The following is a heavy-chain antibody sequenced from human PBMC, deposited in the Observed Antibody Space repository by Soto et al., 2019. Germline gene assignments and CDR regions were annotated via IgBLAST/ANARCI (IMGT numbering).Heavy chain of an antibody. CDR3: ARTYYYDSTGYYRTFDY. V-gene: IGHV3-23*01. Sequence: GGSLRLSCAASGFTFGSYAMSWVRLAPGKGLEWVSVAGPSGSSTFYADSVRGRFTISRDNVENTLYLQMNSLRVADTALYFCARTYYYDSTGYYRTFDYWGQGTRVTVSS. CDR1: GFTFGSYA. D-gene: IGHD3-22*01. J-gene: IGHJ4*02. CDR2: AGPSGSST.